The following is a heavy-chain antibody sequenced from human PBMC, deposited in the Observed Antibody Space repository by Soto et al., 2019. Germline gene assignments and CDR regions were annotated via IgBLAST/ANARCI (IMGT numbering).Heavy chain of an antibody. CDR2: INHSGST. CDR3: ARKTGPTTVTRGGYYFDY. J-gene: IGHJ4*02. V-gene: IGHV4-34*01. CDR1: GGSFSGYY. D-gene: IGHD4-17*01. Sequence: SETLSLTCAVYGGSFSGYYWSWIRQPPGKGLEWIGEINHSGSTNYNPSLKSPVTISGETSKNQFSLTLSSATAADRAVYYCARKTGPTTVTRGGYYFDYWGQGTLVTVSS.